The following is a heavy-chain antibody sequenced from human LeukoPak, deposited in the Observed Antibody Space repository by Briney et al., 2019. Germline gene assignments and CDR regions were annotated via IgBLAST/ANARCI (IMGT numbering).Heavy chain of an antibody. CDR1: GFTFSSYA. CDR2: ISSNGGST. V-gene: IGHV3-64*05. Sequence: GGSLRLSCSASGFTFSSYAMHWVRQAPGKGLEYVSAISSNGGSTYYADSAKGRFTISRDNSKNTLYFQMSTLRAEDTAVYYCVKGRGRELVTYFFDYWGQGTLVTVSS. CDR3: VKGRGRELVTYFFDY. D-gene: IGHD1-7*01. J-gene: IGHJ4*02.